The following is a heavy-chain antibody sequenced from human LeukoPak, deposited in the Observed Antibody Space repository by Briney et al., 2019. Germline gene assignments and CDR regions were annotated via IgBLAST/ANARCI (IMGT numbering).Heavy chain of an antibody. J-gene: IGHJ1*01. D-gene: IGHD3-22*01. CDR1: GFTFSSYA. Sequence: GGSLRLSCAASGFTFSSYAMSWVRQAPGKGLEWVSAISGSGGSTYYADSVKGRFTISRDNSKNTLYLQMNSLRAEDTAVYYCAKEGDNYYDSSGYEFQHWGQGTLVTVSS. V-gene: IGHV3-23*01. CDR3: AKEGDNYYDSSGYEFQH. CDR2: ISGSGGST.